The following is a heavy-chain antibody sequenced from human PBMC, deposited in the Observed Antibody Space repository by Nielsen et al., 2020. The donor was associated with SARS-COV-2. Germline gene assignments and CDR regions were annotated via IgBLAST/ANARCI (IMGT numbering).Heavy chain of an antibody. V-gene: IGHV3-23*01. CDR3: AKVVPTYYYDSSGYPDLFDY. J-gene: IGHJ4*02. CDR1: GFTFSSYA. D-gene: IGHD3-22*01. CDR2: ISGSGGST. Sequence: GESLKISCAASGFTFSSYAMSWVRQAPGKGLEWVSAISGSGGSTYYADSVKGRFTISRDNSKNTLYLQMNSLRAEDTAVYYCAKVVPTYYYDSSGYPDLFDYWGQGTLVTVSS.